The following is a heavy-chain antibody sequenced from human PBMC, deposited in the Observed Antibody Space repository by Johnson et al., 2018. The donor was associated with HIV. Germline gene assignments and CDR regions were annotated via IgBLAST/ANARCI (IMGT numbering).Heavy chain of an antibody. CDR2: IYSGGST. Sequence: VQLVESGGGVVQPGRSLRLSCAASGFTFSSYAMHWVRQAPGKGLEWVSVIYSGGSTYYADSVKGRFTISRDNAKNTLYLQMNSLRAEDTAVYYCARGLRQVAAFDIWGQGTMVTVSS. V-gene: IGHV3-66*01. D-gene: IGHD3-16*01. J-gene: IGHJ3*02. CDR3: ARGLRQVAAFDI. CDR1: GFTFSSYA.